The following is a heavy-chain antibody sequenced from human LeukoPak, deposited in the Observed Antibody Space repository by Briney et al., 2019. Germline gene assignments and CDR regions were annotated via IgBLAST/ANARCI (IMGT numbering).Heavy chain of an antibody. Sequence: GGSLRPSCAASGLSFGGYVMSWVRQAPGKGLEWVSAISSDGGRTYYADSAKGRFTISRDNSKNTLYLQVNSLRAEDTAVYYCEIKLTSGKLNWGQGILVTVSS. CDR1: GLSFGGYV. D-gene: IGHD3-10*01. J-gene: IGHJ4*02. V-gene: IGHV3-23*01. CDR3: EIKLTSGKLN. CDR2: ISSDGGRT.